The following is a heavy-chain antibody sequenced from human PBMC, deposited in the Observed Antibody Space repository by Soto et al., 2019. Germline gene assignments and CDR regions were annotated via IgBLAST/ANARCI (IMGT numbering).Heavy chain of an antibody. Sequence: GGSLRLSCGASKFTFSTYALTSVRQAPGKVMEWVSDISGSGDNTYYADSVKGRFTISRDNSKSTLYLQMNSLRAEDTAVYHRPKDMVHCSGTRCARYFEKWGRGALATVSS. J-gene: IGHJ4*02. CDR1: KFTFSTYA. CDR3: PKDMVHCSGTRCARYFEK. CDR2: ISGSGDNT. V-gene: IGHV3-23*01. D-gene: IGHD2-2*01.